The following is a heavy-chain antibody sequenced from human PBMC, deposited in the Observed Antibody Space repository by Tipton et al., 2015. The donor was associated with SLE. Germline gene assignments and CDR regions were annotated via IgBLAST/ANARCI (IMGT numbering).Heavy chain of an antibody. CDR1: GGSISSSNHY. V-gene: IGHV4-39*07. J-gene: IGHJ4*02. D-gene: IGHD1-26*01. CDR3: ARSPKIVGATDFDY. Sequence: TLSLTCTVSGGSISSSNHYWGWIRQPPGKGLEWIGSIYYSGKTHHNTFLKSRVTISVNTSKNQFSLKLSSVTAADTAAYYCARSPKIVGATDFDYWGQGTLVTVSS. CDR2: IYYSGKT.